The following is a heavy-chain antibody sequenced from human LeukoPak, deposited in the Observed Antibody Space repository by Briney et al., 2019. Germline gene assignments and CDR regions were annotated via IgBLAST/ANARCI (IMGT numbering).Heavy chain of an antibody. CDR1: GLSISSSTYY. V-gene: IGHV4-39*01. Sequence: SETLSLTCTVSGLSISSSTYYWGWIRQPPRKGLEWIGNIYYSGTTYYNPSLQSRVTISVDTSKIQFSLQLSSVTSSYTAVYNCASRARYFYGMDVWGQGTTVTVSS. CDR3: ASRARYFYGMDV. D-gene: IGHD3-16*02. J-gene: IGHJ6*02. CDR2: IYYSGTT.